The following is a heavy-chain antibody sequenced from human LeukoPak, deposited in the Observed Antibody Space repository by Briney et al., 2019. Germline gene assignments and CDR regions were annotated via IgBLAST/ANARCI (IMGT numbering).Heavy chain of an antibody. CDR3: AKDRDYGDPDY. J-gene: IGHJ4*02. D-gene: IGHD4-17*01. CDR1: GFTVSSNY. CDR2: IYTDGNT. V-gene: IGHV3-53*05. Sequence: GGSLRHSCAASGFTVSSNYMNWVRQAPGKGLDWVSLIYTDGNTYYADSVKGRFTISRDNSKNTLYLQMNSLRAEDTAVYYCAKDRDYGDPDYWGQGTLVTVSS.